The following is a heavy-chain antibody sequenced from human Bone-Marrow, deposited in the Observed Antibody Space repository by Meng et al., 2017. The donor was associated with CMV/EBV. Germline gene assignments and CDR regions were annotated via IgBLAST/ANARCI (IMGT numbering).Heavy chain of an antibody. CDR3: ARGFTRFDP. V-gene: IGHV3-7*01. Sequence: GESLKISCAASGFTFSSYWMSWVRQAPGKGLEWVANIKQDGSEKHYVDSVKGRFTISRDNAKKSLYLQMNSLRAEDTAVYYCARGFTRFDPWGQGNRVNVAS. CDR1: GFTFSSYW. CDR2: IKQDGSEK. D-gene: IGHD2-2*01. J-gene: IGHJ5*02.